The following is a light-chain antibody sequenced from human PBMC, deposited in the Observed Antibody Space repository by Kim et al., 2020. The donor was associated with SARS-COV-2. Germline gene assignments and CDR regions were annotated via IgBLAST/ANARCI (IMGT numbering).Light chain of an antibody. V-gene: IGKV1-13*02. CDR3: QQFRSFPRT. CDR2: DAS. Sequence: IQFTQFPLSLSAFVGDRVTITCRAGQGIDNALAWYRQKPGKPPRLLIFDASSLQSGVPSRFSGSGSGADFTLTISSLQPEDFASYYCQQFRSFPRTFGQGTKLEI. J-gene: IGKJ2*01. CDR1: QGIDNA.